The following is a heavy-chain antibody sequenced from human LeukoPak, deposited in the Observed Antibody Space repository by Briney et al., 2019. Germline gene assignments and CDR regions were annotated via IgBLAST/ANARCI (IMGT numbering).Heavy chain of an antibody. CDR2: INHSGST. CDR1: GDFFSGYY. J-gene: IGHJ4*02. CDR3: ARWSWSYFDY. D-gene: IGHD6-13*01. Sequence: PSETLSLTCAVYGDFFSGYYWSWIRQPPGKGLEWIGEINHSGSTNYNPSLKSRVTISLDTSKNQFSLKLSSVTAADTAVYYCARWSWSYFDYWGQGTLVTVSS. V-gene: IGHV4-34*01.